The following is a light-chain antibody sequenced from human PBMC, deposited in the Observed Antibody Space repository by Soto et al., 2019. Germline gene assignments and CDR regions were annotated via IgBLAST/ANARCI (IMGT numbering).Light chain of an antibody. V-gene: IGLV2-23*01. CDR1: SNDVGNYNL. Sequence: QSALTQSASVSGSTGQSITISCAGFSNDVGNYNLVSWYQQHPGKAPKVIIYEGTTRPSGVSNRFSGSESGNTASLTISGLQAEDEADYYCCSYAGRSVIFGGGTKLTVL. CDR3: CSYAGRSVI. CDR2: EGT. J-gene: IGLJ2*01.